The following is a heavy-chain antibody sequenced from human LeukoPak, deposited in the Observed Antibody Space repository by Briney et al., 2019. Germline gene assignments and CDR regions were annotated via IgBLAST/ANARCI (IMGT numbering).Heavy chain of an antibody. J-gene: IGHJ4*02. CDR2: ISSCGSTI. V-gene: IGHV3-11*01. Sequence: GGSLRLSCAASGFTFSDYYMSWIRQAPGKGLEWVSYISSCGSTIYYTDSVKGRFTISRDNAKNSLYLQMNSLRAEDTAVYYCARDSTVTTFDYWGQGTLVTVSS. D-gene: IGHD4-17*01. CDR3: ARDSTVTTFDY. CDR1: GFTFSDYY.